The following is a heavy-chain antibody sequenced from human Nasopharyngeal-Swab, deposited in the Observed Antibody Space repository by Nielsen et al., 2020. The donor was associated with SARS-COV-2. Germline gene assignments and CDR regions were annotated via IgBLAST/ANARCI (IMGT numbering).Heavy chain of an antibody. CDR2: IYYNGNT. D-gene: IGHD6-13*01. CDR1: GDSIAYSTFY. Sequence: SETLSLTCTVSGDSIAYSTFYWGWIRHPPGKGLEWIGNIYYNGNTYQNPSLKSRLTISVDKSKNQFSLQLSSVTAADTAVYYCVRSSSWYYFDYWAQGTQVTVSS. V-gene: IGHV4-39*01. CDR3: VRSSSWYYFDY. J-gene: IGHJ4*02.